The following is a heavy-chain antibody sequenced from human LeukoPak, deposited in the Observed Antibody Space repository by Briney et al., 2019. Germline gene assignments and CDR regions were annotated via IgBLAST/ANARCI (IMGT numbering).Heavy chain of an antibody. J-gene: IGHJ4*02. Sequence: PGGSLRLSCAASGFTFSSYAMSWVRQAPGKGLEWVSTINGSGGSTYYADSVKGRFTISRDNSKNTLYLQMNSLRAEDTAVYYCARDQLVGSGVWGQGTLVTVSS. CDR3: ARDQLVGSGV. CDR1: GFTFSSYA. V-gene: IGHV3-23*01. CDR2: INGSGGST. D-gene: IGHD3-10*01.